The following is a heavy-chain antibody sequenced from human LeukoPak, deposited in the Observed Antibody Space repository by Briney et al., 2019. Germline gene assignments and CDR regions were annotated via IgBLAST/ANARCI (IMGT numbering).Heavy chain of an antibody. CDR1: GYTFTGYY. CDR3: ARDRGAYSSGWYDYFDY. D-gene: IGHD6-19*01. Sequence: GASVKVSCKASGYTFTGYYMHWVRQAPGQGLEWMGWINPNSGGTNYAQKFQGRVTMTRDTSISTAYMELSRLRSDDTAVYYCARDRGAYSSGWYDYFDYWGQGTLVTVSS. V-gene: IGHV1-2*02. J-gene: IGHJ4*02. CDR2: INPNSGGT.